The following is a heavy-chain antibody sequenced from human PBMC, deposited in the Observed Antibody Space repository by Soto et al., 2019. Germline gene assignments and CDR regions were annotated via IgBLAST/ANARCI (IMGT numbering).Heavy chain of an antibody. J-gene: IGHJ6*02. CDR1: GGSISSGYYY. CDR2: IYYSGNT. V-gene: IGHV4-30-4*01. D-gene: IGHD3-9*01. Sequence: PSETLSLPCSVSGGSISSGYYYWSWIRQPPGKGLEWIGNIYYSGNTYYNPSLKSRLIISIDTSKNQFSLKVGSVTAADTAVYYCARLQPVYNILTGYSSNYYYGMDVWGQGTTVTVSS. CDR3: ARLQPVYNILTGYSSNYYYGMDV.